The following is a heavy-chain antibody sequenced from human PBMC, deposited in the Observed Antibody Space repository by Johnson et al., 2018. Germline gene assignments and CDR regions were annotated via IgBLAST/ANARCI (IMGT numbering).Heavy chain of an antibody. CDR3: ARDGYIGNTDGFDI. CDR2: IWSDGSNH. Sequence: VQLVETGGGVVQPGTSLRLSCAASGFTFSTYGMHWVRQAPGKGLEGVDVIWSDGSNHNYADSVKGRFTMSRDNSKNTLYLKMDSLGAEDTAWYYCARDGYIGNTDGFDIWGQGTMVTVSS. D-gene: IGHD4-23*01. CDR1: GFTFSTYG. V-gene: IGHV3-33*01. J-gene: IGHJ3*02.